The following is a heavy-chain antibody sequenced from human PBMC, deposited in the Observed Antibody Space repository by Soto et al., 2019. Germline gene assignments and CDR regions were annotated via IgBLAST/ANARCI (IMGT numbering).Heavy chain of an antibody. CDR3: ARGGNTAMGQQYYFDY. V-gene: IGHV4-59*01. D-gene: IGHD5-18*01. Sequence: KTSETLSLTCTVSGGSISSYYWSWIRQPPGKGLEWIGYIYYSGSTNYNPSLKSRVTISVDTSKNQFSLKLSSVTAADTAVYYCARGGNTAMGQQYYFDYWGQGTLVTVSS. CDR2: IYYSGST. J-gene: IGHJ4*02. CDR1: GGSISSYY.